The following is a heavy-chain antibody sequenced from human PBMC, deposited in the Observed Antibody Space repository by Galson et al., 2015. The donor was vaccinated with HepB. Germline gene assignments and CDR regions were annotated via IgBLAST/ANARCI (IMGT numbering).Heavy chain of an antibody. CDR3: ARDYRIAVAGTGY. CDR1: GGTFSSYA. CDR2: IIPIFGTA. D-gene: IGHD6-13*01. J-gene: IGHJ4*02. Sequence: SVKVSCKASGGTFSSYAISWVRQAPGQGLEWMGGIIPIFGTANYAQKFQGRVTITADESTSTAFMELSSLRSEDTAVYYCARDYRIAVAGTGYWGQGTLVTVSS. V-gene: IGHV1-69*13.